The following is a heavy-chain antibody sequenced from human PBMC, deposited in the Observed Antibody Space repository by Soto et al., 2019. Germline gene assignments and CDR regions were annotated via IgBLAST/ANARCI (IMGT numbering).Heavy chain of an antibody. Sequence: QVQLVQSGAEVKQPGSSVKVSCQASGVTFSSFAISWVRQAPGQGLEWMGGIIPIFRTPNYAQNFQGRGTSTADESTRSVYMELSRLRSEDTAVYYCARSTGSGFRPGTHRFNWFDPWGQGTLVTVSS. J-gene: IGHJ5*02. V-gene: IGHV1-69*01. CDR2: IIPIFRTP. D-gene: IGHD5-12*01. CDR3: ARSTGSGFRPGTHRFNWFDP. CDR1: GVTFSSFA.